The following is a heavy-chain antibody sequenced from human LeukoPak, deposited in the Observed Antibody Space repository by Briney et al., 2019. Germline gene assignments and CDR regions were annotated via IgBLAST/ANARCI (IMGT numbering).Heavy chain of an antibody. Sequence: PSETLSLTCTVSGGSISSSSYYWGWICQPPGQGLEWIGSIYYSWSTYYNSSLKSRVTISVDTSKNQFSLKLSFVTAADTAVYYCARRLLRYFDWLPDSFDYWGQGTLVTVSS. V-gene: IGHV4-39*01. D-gene: IGHD3-9*01. CDR1: GGSISSSSYY. CDR2: IYYSWST. J-gene: IGHJ4*02. CDR3: ARRLLRYFDWLPDSFDY.